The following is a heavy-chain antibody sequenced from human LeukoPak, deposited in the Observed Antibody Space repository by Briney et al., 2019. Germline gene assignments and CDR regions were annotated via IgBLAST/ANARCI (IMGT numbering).Heavy chain of an antibody. J-gene: IGHJ4*02. CDR3: AKGLVDTAMVTGVDY. CDR2: ISWNSGSI. Sequence: GRSLRLSCAASGFTFDDYAMHWVRQAPGKGLEWVSGISWNSGSIGYADSVKGRFTISRDNAKNSLYLQMNSLRAEDTALYYCAKGLVDTAMVTGVDYWGQGTLVTVSS. CDR1: GFTFDDYA. V-gene: IGHV3-9*01. D-gene: IGHD5-18*01.